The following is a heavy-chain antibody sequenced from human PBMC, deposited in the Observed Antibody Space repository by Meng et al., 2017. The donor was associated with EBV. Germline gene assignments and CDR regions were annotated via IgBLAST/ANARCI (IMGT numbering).Heavy chain of an antibody. V-gene: IGHV4-61*01. Sequence: QRVDPVPGLVTPSETLSLTCTVSGGSVSSGSYYWSWIRQPPGKGLEWIGYIYYSGSTNYNPSLKSRVTISVDTSKNQFSLKLSSVTAADTAVYYCARGRYYGDYFWFDPWGQGTLVTVSS. D-gene: IGHD4-17*01. J-gene: IGHJ5*02. CDR1: GGSVSSGSYY. CDR3: ARGRYYGDYFWFDP. CDR2: IYYSGST.